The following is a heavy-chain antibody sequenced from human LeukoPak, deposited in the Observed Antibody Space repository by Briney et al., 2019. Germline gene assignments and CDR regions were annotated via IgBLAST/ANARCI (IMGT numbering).Heavy chain of an antibody. V-gene: IGHV4-4*07. J-gene: IGHJ4*02. D-gene: IGHD6-19*01. CDR3: AGGLGPLDY. CDR2: INSSGST. CDR1: GGSISGYS. Sequence: PSETLSLTCTVSGGSISGYSWSWIRQSAGKGLEWLGRINSSGSTSYNPSLKSRVTLSVDTSQNQFSLKLSSVTAADSAVYYCAGGLGPLDYWGQGTLVTVSS.